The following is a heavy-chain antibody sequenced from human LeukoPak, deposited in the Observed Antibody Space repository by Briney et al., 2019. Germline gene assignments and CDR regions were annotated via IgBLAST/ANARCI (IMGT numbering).Heavy chain of an antibody. D-gene: IGHD6-13*01. CDR3: AKEGRQSSSSWYQDYFDY. V-gene: IGHV3-23*01. CDR2: ISGSGGST. CDR1: GFTFSSYA. Sequence: GGSLRLSCAASGFTFSSYAMSWVRQAPGKGLEWVSAISGSGGSTYYADSVKGRFTISRDNSKNTLYLQMNSLRADDTAVYYCAKEGRQSSSSWYQDYFDYWGQGTLVTVSS. J-gene: IGHJ4*02.